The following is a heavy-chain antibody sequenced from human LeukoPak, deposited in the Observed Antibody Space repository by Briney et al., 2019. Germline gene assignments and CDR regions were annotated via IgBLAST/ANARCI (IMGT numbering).Heavy chain of an antibody. J-gene: IGHJ4*02. CDR1: GFTFSSYW. Sequence: GGSLRLSCAASGFTFSSYWMSWVRQAPGKGLEWVANIKQDGSEKYYVDVVKGRFTISRDNAKNSLYLQMNSLRAEDTAVYYCARESFRGYTWIQLWHHPFDYWGQGALVTVSS. V-gene: IGHV3-7*01. D-gene: IGHD5-18*01. CDR3: ARESFRGYTWIQLWHHPFDY. CDR2: IKQDGSEK.